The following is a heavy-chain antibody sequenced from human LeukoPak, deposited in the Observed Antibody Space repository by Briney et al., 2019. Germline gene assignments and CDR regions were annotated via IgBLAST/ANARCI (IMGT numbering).Heavy chain of an antibody. D-gene: IGHD2-2*01. V-gene: IGHV1-69*05. J-gene: IGHJ4*02. Sequence: SVKVSCKASGGTFSSYAISWVRQAPGQGLEWMGGIIPIFGTANYAQKFQGRVTITTDESTSTAYMELSSLRSEDTAVYYCARQIVVVPAATDYWGQGTLVTVSS. CDR3: ARQIVVVPAATDY. CDR2: IIPIFGTA. CDR1: GGTFSSYA.